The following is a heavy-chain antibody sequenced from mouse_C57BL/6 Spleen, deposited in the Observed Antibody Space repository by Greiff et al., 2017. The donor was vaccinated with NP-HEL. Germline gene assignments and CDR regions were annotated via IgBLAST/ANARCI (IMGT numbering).Heavy chain of an antibody. CDR3: ARNPPSTMVTTGYYFDY. J-gene: IGHJ2*01. CDR1: GFSLTSYA. CDR2: IWTGGGT. Sequence: VHLVESGPGLVAPSQSLSITCTVSGFSLTSYAISWVRQPPGKGLEWLGVIWTGGGTNYNSALKSRLSISKDNSKSQVFLKMNSLQTDDTARYYCARNPPSTMVTTGYYFDYWGQGTTLTVSS. V-gene: IGHV2-9-1*01. D-gene: IGHD2-2*01.